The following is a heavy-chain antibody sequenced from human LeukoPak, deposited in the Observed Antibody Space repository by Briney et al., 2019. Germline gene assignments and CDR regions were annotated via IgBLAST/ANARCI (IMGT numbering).Heavy chain of an antibody. CDR1: GGSISSRSYY. J-gene: IGHJ3*02. D-gene: IGHD2-15*01. CDR3: ASDYCSGGSCLPDAFDI. V-gene: IGHV4-39*07. CDR2: IYYSGSI. Sequence: PSETLSLTCTVSGGSISSRSYYWGWIRQPPGKGLEWIGSIYYSGSIYYNPSVKSRVTISVDTSKNQFSLKLSSVTAADTAVYYCASDYCSGGSCLPDAFDIWGQGTMVTVSS.